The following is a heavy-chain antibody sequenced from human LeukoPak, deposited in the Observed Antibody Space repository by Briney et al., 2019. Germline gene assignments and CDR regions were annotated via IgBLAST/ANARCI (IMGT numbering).Heavy chain of an antibody. CDR3: ARATNPGFGKYYFDY. D-gene: IGHD3-10*01. J-gene: IGHJ4*02. CDR1: GGSISSGDYY. CDR2: IYTSGST. V-gene: IGHV4-61*09. Sequence: SETLSLTCTVSGGSISSGDYYWSWIRQPAGKGLEWIGHIYTSGSTNNNPSLKSRLTLSLDTSKNQFSLNLNSVTAADTAVYYCARATNPGFGKYYFDYWGQGTLVTVSS.